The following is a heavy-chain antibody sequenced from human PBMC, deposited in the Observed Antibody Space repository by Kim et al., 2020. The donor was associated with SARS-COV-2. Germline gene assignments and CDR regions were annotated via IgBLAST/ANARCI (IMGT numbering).Heavy chain of an antibody. CDR1: GGSMKNYY. V-gene: IGHV4-4*08. D-gene: IGHD4-17*01. J-gene: IGHJ6*03. CDR2: IFSSGVT. Sequence: SETLSLTCTVSGGSMKNYYWNWVRRPPGKGLEWIGYIFSSGVTNFNPSFASRVTMSVDTSQNQFSLSLTSATAADTAEYYCARDPGEVTVSGVVRSYYN. CDR3: ARDPGEVTVSGVVRSYYN.